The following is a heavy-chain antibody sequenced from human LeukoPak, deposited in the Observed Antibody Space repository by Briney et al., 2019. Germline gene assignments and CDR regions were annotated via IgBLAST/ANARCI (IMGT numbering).Heavy chain of an antibody. CDR3: ARDRYTVVSWYFDL. CDR2: IYYSGST. V-gene: IGHV4-31*03. CDR1: GGSISSGGYY. J-gene: IGHJ2*01. Sequence: SENLSLTCTVSGGSISSGGYYWSWIRQHPGKGLEWIGYIYYSGSTYYNPSLKSRVTISVDTSKNQFSLKLSSVTAADTAVYYCARDRYTVVSWYFDLWGRGTLVTVSS. D-gene: IGHD4-23*01.